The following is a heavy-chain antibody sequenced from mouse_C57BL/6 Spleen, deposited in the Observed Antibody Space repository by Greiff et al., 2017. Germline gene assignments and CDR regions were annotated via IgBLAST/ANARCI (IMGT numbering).Heavy chain of an antibody. CDR3: SRSHGEGYFDV. Sequence: QVQLKQSGAELVKPGASVKLSCKASGYTFTSYWMHWVKQRPGQGLEWIGMIHPNSGSTNYNEKFKSKATLTVDKSSSTAYMQLSSLTSEDSAVYYCSRSHGEGYFDVWGTGTTVTVSS. V-gene: IGHV1-64*01. CDR1: GYTFTSYW. CDR2: IHPNSGST. J-gene: IGHJ1*03.